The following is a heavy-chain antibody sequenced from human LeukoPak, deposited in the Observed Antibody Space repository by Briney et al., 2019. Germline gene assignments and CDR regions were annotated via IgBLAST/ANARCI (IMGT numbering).Heavy chain of an antibody. CDR2: LYSGGGA. CDR1: GFTVSNSY. CDR3: VGQTHKDY. V-gene: IGHV3-53*01. Sequence: GGSLRLSCAASGFTVSNSYMSRVRQAPGKGLEWVSVLYSGGGAYYTDSVRGRFTISRDSSKNTLYLQMNSLRADDTAVYYCVGQTHKDYWGQGTLVTDSS. J-gene: IGHJ4*02.